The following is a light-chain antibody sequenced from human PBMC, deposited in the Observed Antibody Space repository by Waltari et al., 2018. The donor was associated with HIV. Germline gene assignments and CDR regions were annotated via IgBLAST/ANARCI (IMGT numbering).Light chain of an antibody. Sequence: DIQMTQSPSTLSASVGDRGIIPCRASQSISSGLAWYQQRPGRAPNLLIYKASSLRSGVPSRFSCSGSGTEFTLTISSLQPDDFATYYCQQYNGYPLTFGGGTKVEIK. CDR1: QSISSG. J-gene: IGKJ4*01. CDR3: QQYNGYPLT. V-gene: IGKV1-5*03. CDR2: KAS.